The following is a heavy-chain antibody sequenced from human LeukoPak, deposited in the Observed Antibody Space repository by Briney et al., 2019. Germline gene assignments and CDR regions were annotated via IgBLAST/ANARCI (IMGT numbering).Heavy chain of an antibody. V-gene: IGHV3-9*03. D-gene: IGHD3-16*01. CDR3: AKGGGGRLIYYYYMDV. CDR1: GFTFDDYA. CDR2: ITWNSDNI. Sequence: GGSLRLSCAASGFTFDDYAMHWVRQAPGKGLEWVSGITWNSDNIEYADSVKGRFTISRENAKNSLYLQMDSLRAEDMALYFCAKGGGGRLIYYYYMDVWGKGTTVTVSS. J-gene: IGHJ6*03.